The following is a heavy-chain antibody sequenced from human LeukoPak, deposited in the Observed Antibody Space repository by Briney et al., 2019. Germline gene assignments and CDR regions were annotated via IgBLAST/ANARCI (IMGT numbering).Heavy chain of an antibody. CDR1: GGSVSSYY. V-gene: IGHV4-59*02. CDR3: ARGLPRYGDYVFDAFDI. Sequence: SQTLSLTCTVSGGSVSSYYWSWIRQPPGKGLERIGYIYYSGSTNYNPSLKSRVTISVDTSKNQFSLKLSSVTAADTAVYYCARGLPRYGDYVFDAFDIWGQGTMVTVSS. D-gene: IGHD4-17*01. J-gene: IGHJ3*02. CDR2: IYYSGST.